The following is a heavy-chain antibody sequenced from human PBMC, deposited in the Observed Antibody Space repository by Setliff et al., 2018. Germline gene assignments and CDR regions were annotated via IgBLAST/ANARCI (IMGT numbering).Heavy chain of an antibody. J-gene: IGHJ6*03. V-gene: IGHV1-69*05. Sequence: GGSVKVSCKASGGTFSSYGISWVRQAPGQGLEWMGGTIPIFGTANYAHKFQGRVTIITDESTSTAYMELSSLRSEDTAVYYCAREGVDSRSSTDYRYYMDVWGKGTTVTVSS. CDR3: AREGVDSRSSTDYRYYMDV. CDR1: GGTFSSYG. CDR2: TIPIFGTA. D-gene: IGHD3-22*01.